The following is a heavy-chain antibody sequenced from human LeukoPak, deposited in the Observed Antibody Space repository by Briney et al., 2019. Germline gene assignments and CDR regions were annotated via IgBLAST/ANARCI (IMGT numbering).Heavy chain of an antibody. Sequence: PSETLSLTCTVSGGSISSYYWSWIRQPPGKGLEWIGYIYYSGSTNYNPPLKSRVTISVDTSKNQFSLKLSSVTAADTAVYYCARRGYSYGLDAFDIWGQGTMVTVSS. V-gene: IGHV4-59*08. CDR2: IYYSGST. CDR1: GGSISSYY. D-gene: IGHD5-18*01. CDR3: ARRGYSYGLDAFDI. J-gene: IGHJ3*02.